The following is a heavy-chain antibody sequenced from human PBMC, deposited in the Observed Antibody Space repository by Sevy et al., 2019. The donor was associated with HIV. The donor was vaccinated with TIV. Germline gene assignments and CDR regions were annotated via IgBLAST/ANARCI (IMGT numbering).Heavy chain of an antibody. Sequence: VSVKVSCKASGYTFTSYGINWVRQAPGQGLEWMGWITAYNDNRNYAQKFQDRVTMTTDTSTSTAYMELRSLRSDDTAVYYCARDRGYSGSQHVDYWGQGPLVTVAS. CDR1: GYTFTSYG. V-gene: IGHV1-18*01. CDR2: ITAYNDNR. CDR3: ARDRGYSGSQHVDY. J-gene: IGHJ4*02. D-gene: IGHD1-26*01.